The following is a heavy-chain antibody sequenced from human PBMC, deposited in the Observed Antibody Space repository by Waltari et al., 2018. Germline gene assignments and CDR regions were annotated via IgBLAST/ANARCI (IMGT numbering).Heavy chain of an antibody. V-gene: IGHV4-59*01. CDR2: IYYSGST. D-gene: IGHD3-10*01. CDR3: AREDYYGSGSYSRRYYYYYMDV. CDR1: GGSISSYY. Sequence: QVQLQESGPGLVKPSETLSLTCTVSGGSISSYYWSWIRQPPGKGLEWIGYIYYSGSTNYNPSLKSRGTISVDTSKNQFSLKLSSVTAADTAVYYCAREDYYGSGSYSRRYYYYYMDVWGKGTTVTVSS. J-gene: IGHJ6*03.